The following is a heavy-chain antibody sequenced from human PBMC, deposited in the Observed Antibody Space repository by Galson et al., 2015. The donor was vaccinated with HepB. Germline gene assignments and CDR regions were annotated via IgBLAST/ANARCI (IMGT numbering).Heavy chain of an antibody. V-gene: IGHV3-66*01. D-gene: IGHD2-2*01. CDR1: GFTVSSKY. J-gene: IGHJ4*02. Sequence: SLRLSCAAFGFTVSSKYVSWVRQAPGQGLEWVSVIYSGGNTYYADSVKGRFTISRDNSKNTLYLQMNSLRAEDTAVYYCARGPRDCSSTSCSDYFDFWGQGALVTASS. CDR3: ARGPRDCSSTSCSDYFDF. CDR2: IYSGGNT.